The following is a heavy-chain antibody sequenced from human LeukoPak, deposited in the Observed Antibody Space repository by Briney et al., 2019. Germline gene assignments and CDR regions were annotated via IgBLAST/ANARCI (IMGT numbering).Heavy chain of an antibody. CDR3: VSSSAYYGSGSYYDAFDI. D-gene: IGHD3-10*01. CDR2: IYYSGST. J-gene: IGHJ3*02. V-gene: IGHV4-59*08. CDR1: GGSISSYY. Sequence: SETLSLTCTVSGGSISSYYWSWIRQPPGKGLEWIGYIYYSGSTNYNPSLKSRVTISVDTSKNQFSLKLSSVTAADTAVYYCVSSSAYYGSGSYYDAFDIWGQGTMVTVSS.